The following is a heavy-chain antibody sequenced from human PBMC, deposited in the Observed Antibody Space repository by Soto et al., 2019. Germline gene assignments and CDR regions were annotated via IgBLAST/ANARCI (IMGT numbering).Heavy chain of an antibody. CDR2: INAGNGNT. CDR1: GYTFTNYA. J-gene: IGHJ6*02. V-gene: IGHV1-3*05. CDR3: AREPIDYYYGMDV. D-gene: IGHD2-21*01. Sequence: QVQIVQSGAEEKKPGASVKVSCKASGYTFTNYAVHWVRQAPGQRLEWMGWINAGNGNTKCSQKFQGRVTITRDTSASTAYMELSSLRFEDTAVYFCAREPIDYYYGMDVWGQGTTVTVSS.